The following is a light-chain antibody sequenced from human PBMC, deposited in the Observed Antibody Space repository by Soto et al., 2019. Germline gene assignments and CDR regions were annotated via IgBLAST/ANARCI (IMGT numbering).Light chain of an antibody. V-gene: IGKV1-8*01. Sequence: AIRMTQSPSSLSASTGDRVTITCRASQGISSYLAWYQQKPWKAPKLLIYAASTLQSGVPSRFSGSGSGTDFTLTTRCLQSEDFATYYCQQYYSYPGTFGPGTKVDIK. CDR2: AAS. CDR1: QGISSY. J-gene: IGKJ3*01. CDR3: QQYYSYPGT.